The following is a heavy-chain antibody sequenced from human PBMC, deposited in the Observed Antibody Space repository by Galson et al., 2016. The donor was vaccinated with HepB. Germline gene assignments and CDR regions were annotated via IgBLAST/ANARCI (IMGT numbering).Heavy chain of an antibody. CDR1: GYTFSSHW. J-gene: IGHJ3*02. Sequence: QSGAEVKKPGESLRISCTGSGYTFSSHWIGWLRQMPEKGLEWMGVIYPGDSDTRYSPSFQGQVTISVDKSISTAYLQWSSLKALDTAIYYCARQDYDILTGFHSPYNAFDIWGQGTKVTVSS. V-gene: IGHV5-51*01. CDR2: IYPGDSDT. D-gene: IGHD3-9*01. CDR3: ARQDYDILTGFHSPYNAFDI.